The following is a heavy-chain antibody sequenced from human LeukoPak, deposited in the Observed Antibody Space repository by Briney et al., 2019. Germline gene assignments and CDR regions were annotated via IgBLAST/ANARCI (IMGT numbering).Heavy chain of an antibody. CDR3: AKDTQRDGYNKGLFDY. CDR2: ISGSGGST. J-gene: IGHJ4*02. D-gene: IGHD5-24*01. V-gene: IGHV3-23*01. CDR1: GFTFNTYA. Sequence: GRSLRLSCAASGFTFNTYAMSWVRHAPGKGLDWVSAISGSGGSTYHADSVKGRFTISRDNSKNTLYLQLNSLRAEDTAVYYCAKDTQRDGYNKGLFDYWGQGTLVTVSS.